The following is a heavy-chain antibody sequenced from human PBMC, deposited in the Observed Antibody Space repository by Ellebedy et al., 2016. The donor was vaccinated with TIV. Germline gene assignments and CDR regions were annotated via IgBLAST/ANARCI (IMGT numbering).Heavy chain of an antibody. Sequence: AASVKVSCKASGYTFTSYYLHWVRQAPGQGLEWMGIINPSGGSTRYAQKLQGRVTMTRDTSTSTVYMELSSLRSEDTAVYYCARAHYGSGSYSHFDYWGQGTLVTVSS. D-gene: IGHD3-10*01. CDR2: INPSGGST. J-gene: IGHJ4*02. V-gene: IGHV1-46*01. CDR1: GYTFTSYY. CDR3: ARAHYGSGSYSHFDY.